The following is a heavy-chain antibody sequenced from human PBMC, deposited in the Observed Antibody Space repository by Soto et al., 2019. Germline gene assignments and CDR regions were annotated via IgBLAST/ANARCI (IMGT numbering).Heavy chain of an antibody. D-gene: IGHD6-6*01. J-gene: IGHJ4*02. Sequence: GASVKGSCKASGYTFTRYVISWVRQAPGQGLEWMGWISAYNGNTNYAQKLQGRVTMTTDTSTSTAYMELRSLRSDDTAVYYCAKRVAYSSSSAYFDYWAQGTLVTVSS. V-gene: IGHV1-18*01. CDR1: GYTFTRYV. CDR3: AKRVAYSSSSAYFDY. CDR2: ISAYNGNT.